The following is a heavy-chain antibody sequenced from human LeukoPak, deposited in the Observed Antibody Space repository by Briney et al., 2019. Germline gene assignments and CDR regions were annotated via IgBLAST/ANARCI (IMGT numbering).Heavy chain of an antibody. CDR2: IKSKTNGGTA. V-gene: IGHV3-15*01. D-gene: IGHD4-23*01. CDR3: NTWTSSDNSLFDN. J-gene: IGHJ4*02. CDR1: GFTFSNAW. Sequence: GGSLRLSCAASGFTFSNAWMTWVRQAPGKGLEWVGRIKSKTNGGTADYAAPVEGRFAVSRDDSKNTLYLQMNSLKIEDTAIYYRNTWTSSDNSLFDNWGQGTLVTVSS.